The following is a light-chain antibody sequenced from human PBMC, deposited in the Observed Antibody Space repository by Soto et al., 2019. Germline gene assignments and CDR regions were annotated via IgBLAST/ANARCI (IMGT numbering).Light chain of an antibody. CDR2: EVS. CDR3: SSYARDYLLV. Sequence: QSVLTQPASVSGSPGQSITISCTGTSSDVGGYNYVSWYQQHPAKSPKLMIYEVSNRPPGVSNRFSGSKSGNTASLTISGPQAEDEADYYCSSYARDYLLVFGTGPKV. V-gene: IGLV2-14*01. J-gene: IGLJ1*01. CDR1: SSDVGGYNY.